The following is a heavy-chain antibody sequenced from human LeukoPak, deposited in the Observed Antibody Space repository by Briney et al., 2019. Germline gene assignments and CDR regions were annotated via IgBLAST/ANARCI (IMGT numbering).Heavy chain of an antibody. V-gene: IGHV3-49*04. CDR2: IRSKAYGGTK. Sequence: GGSLRLSCAASGFTFSSYSMSWVRQAPGKGLEWVGFIRSKAYGGTKEYAASVKGRFTISRDDSKSNAYMQMNSRKTENTAVYYCTRVYCSSTSCYPYFDYWGQGTLVTVSS. J-gene: IGHJ4*02. CDR3: TRVYCSSTSCYPYFDY. CDR1: GFTFSSYS. D-gene: IGHD2-2*01.